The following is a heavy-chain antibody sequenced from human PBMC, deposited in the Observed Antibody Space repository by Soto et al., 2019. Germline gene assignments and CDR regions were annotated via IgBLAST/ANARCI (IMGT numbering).Heavy chain of an antibody. Sequence: DVQLVESGGGLIQPGESLRLSCVAFGLTVSGTKYVAWVRQAPGKGLEWVSALYDVFGSFYADSVKGRFTTSSDRSRSTVYLQMNDLRPDDAAVYYWASWRDREHAFDVWGQGTAVIVSP. J-gene: IGHJ3*01. CDR1: GLTVSGTKY. V-gene: IGHV3-53*01. CDR2: LYDVFGS. D-gene: IGHD1-1*01. CDR3: ASWRDREHAFDV.